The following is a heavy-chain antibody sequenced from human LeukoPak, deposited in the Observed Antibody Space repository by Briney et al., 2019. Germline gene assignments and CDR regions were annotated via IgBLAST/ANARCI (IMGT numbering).Heavy chain of an antibody. CDR3: ASDGRQLVPHFDY. D-gene: IGHD6-6*01. CDR1: GFTFSSYG. CDR2: ISGSGGST. V-gene: IGHV3-23*01. J-gene: IGHJ4*02. Sequence: SGGSLRLSCAASGFTFSSYGMSWVRQAPGKGLEWVSAISGSGGSTYYADSVKGRFTISRDNSKNTLYLQMNSLRAEDTAVYYCASDGRQLVPHFDYWGQGTLVTVSS.